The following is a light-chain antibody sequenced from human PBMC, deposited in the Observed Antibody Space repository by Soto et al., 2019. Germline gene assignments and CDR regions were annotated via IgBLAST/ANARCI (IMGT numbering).Light chain of an antibody. CDR3: QQYGNSPWT. V-gene: IGKV3-20*01. J-gene: IGKJ1*01. CDR2: DAS. Sequence: EIVLTQSPGTLSLSPGERATLSCRASQSVSGTYLAWYQQKPGQAPRLLIYDASSRATGIPDRFSGSGSGTDFTLTISRLEPEDFAVYYCQQYGNSPWTFGQGTKVEIK. CDR1: QSVSGTY.